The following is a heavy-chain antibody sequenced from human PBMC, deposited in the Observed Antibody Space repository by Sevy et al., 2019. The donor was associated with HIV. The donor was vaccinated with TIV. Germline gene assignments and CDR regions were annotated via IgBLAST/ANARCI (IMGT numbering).Heavy chain of an antibody. CDR2: INPNSGGT. CDR1: GYTFTGYY. D-gene: IGHD3-10*01. CDR3: ARGEFAGSSPLGY. V-gene: IGHV1-2*02. Sequence: ASVKVSCKASGYTFTGYYMHWVRQAPGQGLEWMGWINPNSGGTNYAQKFQGRVTMTRDTSISTAYMELSRLRSDDTAVYYCARGEFAGSSPLGYWGQGTLVTVSS. J-gene: IGHJ4*02.